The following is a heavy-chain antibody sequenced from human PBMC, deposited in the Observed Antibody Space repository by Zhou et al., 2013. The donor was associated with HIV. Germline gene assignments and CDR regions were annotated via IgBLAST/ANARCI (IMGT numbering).Heavy chain of an antibody. J-gene: IGHJ4*02. D-gene: IGHD5-18*01. CDR3: AREGPLYSYGHVGHFDC. CDR1: GGSISSGSYY. CDR2: IHTSGST. Sequence: QVQLQESGPGLVKPSQTLSLTCTVSGGSISSGSYYWGWIRQPAGKGLEWIGHIHTSGSTNYDPSLKSRLTISLDTSYNQFSLKLSSVTAADTAVYYCAREGPLYSYGHVGHFDCWGQGTLVTVSS. V-gene: IGHV4-61*09.